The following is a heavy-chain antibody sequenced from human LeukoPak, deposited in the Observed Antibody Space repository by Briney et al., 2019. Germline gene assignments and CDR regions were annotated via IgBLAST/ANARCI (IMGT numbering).Heavy chain of an antibody. CDR3: AREVVVAATGYYYYYGMDV. Sequence: GGSLRLSCAASGFTVSSNYMSCVRQAPGKGLEWVSVIYSGGSTYYADSVKGRFTISRDNSKNTLYLQMNSLRAEDTAVYYCAREVVVAATGYYYYYGMDVWGQGTTVTVSS. CDR1: GFTVSSNY. J-gene: IGHJ6*02. V-gene: IGHV3-53*01. D-gene: IGHD2-15*01. CDR2: IYSGGST.